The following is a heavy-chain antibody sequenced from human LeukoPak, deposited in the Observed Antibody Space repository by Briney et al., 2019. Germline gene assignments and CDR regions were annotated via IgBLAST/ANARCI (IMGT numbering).Heavy chain of an antibody. Sequence: SETLSLTCTVSGGSFSGYYWSWIRQPPGKGLEWIGEINHSGSTNYNPSLKSRVTISVDTSKNQFSLKLSSVTAADTAVYYCARGNVDTAHYYYYGMDVWGQGTTVTVSS. V-gene: IGHV4-34*01. J-gene: IGHJ6*02. D-gene: IGHD5-18*01. CDR3: ARGNVDTAHYYYYGMDV. CDR2: INHSGST. CDR1: GGSFSGYY.